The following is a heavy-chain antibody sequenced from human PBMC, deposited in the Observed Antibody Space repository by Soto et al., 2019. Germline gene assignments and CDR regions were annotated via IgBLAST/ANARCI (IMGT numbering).Heavy chain of an antibody. Sequence: EVQLVQSGVEVRKPGESLKISCQASGYIFTSNWIGWVRQMPGKGLEWMGIIYPGDSETRYGPSFQGRVTISADRSLNTVYLQWTSLKVSDTAMYYCARLVDSWGEPHYFDSWGQGTMVTVSS. CDR1: GYIFTSNW. V-gene: IGHV5-51*01. CDR3: ARLVDSWGEPHYFDS. CDR2: IYPGDSET. J-gene: IGHJ4*02. D-gene: IGHD3-16*01.